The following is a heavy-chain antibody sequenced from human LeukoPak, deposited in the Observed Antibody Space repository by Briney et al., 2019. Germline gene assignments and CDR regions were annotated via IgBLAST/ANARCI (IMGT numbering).Heavy chain of an antibody. CDR3: ARDRAWNYFDY. J-gene: IGHJ4*02. CDR1: GFTFSNYW. CDR2: ISNDGSRK. V-gene: IGHV3-30*03. D-gene: IGHD3-3*01. Sequence: GGSLRLSCAASGFTFSNYWMSWVRQAPGKGLEWVAIISNDGSRKYYAHPVEGRFTISRGNSKNTLYLQMDSLRAEDTAVYYCARDRAWNYFDYWGQGTLVTVSS.